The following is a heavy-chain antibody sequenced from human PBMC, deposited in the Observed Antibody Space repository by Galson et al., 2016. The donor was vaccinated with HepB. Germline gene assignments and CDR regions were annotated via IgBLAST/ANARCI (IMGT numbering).Heavy chain of an antibody. V-gene: IGHV3-23*01. CDR2: ISGSGGST. Sequence: SLRLSCAASGFTFSSYAMSWVRQAPGKGLEWVSGISGSGGSTYYTDSVKGRFTISRDNSKNTLYLQMNSLRAEDTAVYYCAKLVTSPPRHLPFEYVFGGWGPGAIVTVAS. D-gene: IGHD2/OR15-2a*01. CDR3: AKLVTSPPRHLPFEYVFGG. J-gene: IGHJ1*01. CDR1: GFTFSSYA.